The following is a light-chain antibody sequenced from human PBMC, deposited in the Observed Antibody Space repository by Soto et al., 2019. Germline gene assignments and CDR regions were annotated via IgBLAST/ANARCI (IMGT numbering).Light chain of an antibody. CDR3: AAWDDSLNGYV. CDR2: SNN. CDR1: SSNIGSNT. V-gene: IGLV1-44*01. J-gene: IGLJ1*01. Sequence: QSVLTQPPSASGTPGQRVTISCSGSSSNIGSNTVSWYQHLPGTAPKLLIYSNNQRPSGVPDRFFGSKSGTSASLAISGLQSEDEADYHCAAWDDSLNGYVFGTGTKLTVL.